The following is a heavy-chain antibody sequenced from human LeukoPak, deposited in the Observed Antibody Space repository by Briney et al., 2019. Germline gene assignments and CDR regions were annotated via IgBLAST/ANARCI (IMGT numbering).Heavy chain of an antibody. Sequence: SETLSLTCTVSGGSINTSWWTWVRQPPGKGLEWIGEINHSGSTNYNPSLKSRVTISVDTSKNQFSLKLSSVTAADTAVFYCARGRHTDVLGTTLGPFWYWGQGTLVTVSS. CDR2: INHSGST. CDR3: ARGRHTDVLGTTLGPFWY. CDR1: GGSINTSW. D-gene: IGHD1-26*01. V-gene: IGHV4-34*01. J-gene: IGHJ4*02.